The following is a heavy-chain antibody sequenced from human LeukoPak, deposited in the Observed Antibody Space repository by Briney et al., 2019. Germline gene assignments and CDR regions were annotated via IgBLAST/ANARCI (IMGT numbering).Heavy chain of an antibody. CDR1: GYTFTGYY. CDR2: INPNSGGT. D-gene: IGHD5-18*01. CDR3: ARVDTAMFGTNWFDP. Sequence: ASVKVSCKASGYTFTGYYMHWVRQAPGQGLEWMGRINPNSGGTNYAQKLQGRVTMTRDTSISTAYMELSRLRSDDTAVYYCARVDTAMFGTNWFDPWGQGTLVTVSS. J-gene: IGHJ5*02. V-gene: IGHV1-2*06.